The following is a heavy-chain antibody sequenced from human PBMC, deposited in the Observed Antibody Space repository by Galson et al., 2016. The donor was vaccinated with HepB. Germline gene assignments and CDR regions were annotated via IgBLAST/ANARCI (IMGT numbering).Heavy chain of an antibody. D-gene: IGHD6-19*01. CDR3: ARNQWLVRPWPHRLDF. V-gene: IGHV3-23*01. Sequence: SLRLSCAASGFRFSIYAMSWVRQAPGKGLQWVSAIGGSGDSTFYADSVKGRFTISRDNSKNTLFLQMNSLRAEDTAVYYYARNQWLVRPWPHRLDFWGQGTLVTVSS. CDR2: IGGSGDST. CDR1: GFRFSIYA. J-gene: IGHJ4*02.